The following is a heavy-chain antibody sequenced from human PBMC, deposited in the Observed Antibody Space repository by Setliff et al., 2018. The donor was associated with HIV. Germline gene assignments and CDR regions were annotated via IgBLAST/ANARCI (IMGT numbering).Heavy chain of an antibody. V-gene: IGHV4-39*07. D-gene: IGHD2-21*02. J-gene: IGHJ2*01. Sequence: ETLSLTCTVSGGSISGSSYHWGWIRQTPGKGLEWIGSIYHSGTTYYNPSRKSRVTISVDTSKNQFSLKLSSVTAADTAVYYCARVPVTAYWYFDLWGRGTLVTVSS. CDR3: ARVPVTAYWYFDL. CDR2: IYHSGTT. CDR1: GGSISGSSYH.